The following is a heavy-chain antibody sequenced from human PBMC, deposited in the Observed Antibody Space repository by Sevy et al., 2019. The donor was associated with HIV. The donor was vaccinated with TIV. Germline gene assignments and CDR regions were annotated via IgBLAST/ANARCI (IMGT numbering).Heavy chain of an antibody. CDR2: ISSDGINH. Sequence: VGSLRLSCSAFGFNFQTFGMHWVRQAPGKGPEWLAVISSDGINHNYATSVKGRFTIYRDNSKSLLFLQMNSLTPNDTAVYFCTKESLRGTYIRGDFDHWGQGTLVTVSS. V-gene: IGHV3-30*18. CDR3: TKESLRGTYIRGDFDH. D-gene: IGHD3-10*02. CDR1: GFNFQTFG. J-gene: IGHJ4*02.